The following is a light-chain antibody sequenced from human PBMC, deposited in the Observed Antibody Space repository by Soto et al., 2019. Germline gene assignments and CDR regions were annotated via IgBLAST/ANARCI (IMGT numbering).Light chain of an antibody. CDR3: QHYNSYSEA. Sequence: DIQMTQSPSTLSGSVGDRVTIPCRASQTISSWLAWYQQKPGKAPKLLIYKASTLKSGVPSRFRGSGSGTEFTLPISRLQPDDFATYYCQHYNSYSEAFGQGTKVDIK. CDR2: KAS. V-gene: IGKV1-5*03. J-gene: IGKJ1*01. CDR1: QTISSW.